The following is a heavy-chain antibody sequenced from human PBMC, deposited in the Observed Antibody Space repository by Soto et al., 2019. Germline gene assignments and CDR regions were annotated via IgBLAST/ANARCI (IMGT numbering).Heavy chain of an antibody. CDR3: ARSYCISTSCYEGDWFDP. Sequence: QVQLVQSGAEVKKPGSSVKVSCKASGGTFSSYAISWVRQAPGQGLEWMGGIIPIFGTANYAQKFQGRVTMTVGEHTSTAYMELSSLRYEDTAVYYCARSYCISTSCYEGDWFDPGGQGTLVTVSS. CDR2: IIPIFGTA. CDR1: GGTFSSYA. V-gene: IGHV1-69*12. J-gene: IGHJ5*02. D-gene: IGHD2-2*01.